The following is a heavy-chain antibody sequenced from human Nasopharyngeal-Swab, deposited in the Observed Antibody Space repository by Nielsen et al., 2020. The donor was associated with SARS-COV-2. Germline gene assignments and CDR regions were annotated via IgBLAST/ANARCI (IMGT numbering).Heavy chain of an antibody. CDR1: GGSVSSGSYY. V-gene: IGHV4-61*01. CDR3: ARDYRGAGYYYYGMDV. J-gene: IGHJ6*02. D-gene: IGHD1-26*01. CDR2: IYYSGST. Sequence: GSLRLSCIVSGGSVSSGSYYWSWIRQPPEKGLEWIGYIYYSGSTNYNPSLKSRVTISVDTSKNQVSLNLSSVTAADTAVYYCARDYRGAGYYYYGMDVWGQGTTVTVSS.